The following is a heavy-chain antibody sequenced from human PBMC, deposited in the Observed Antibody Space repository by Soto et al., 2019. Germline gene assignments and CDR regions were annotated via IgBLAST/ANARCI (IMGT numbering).Heavy chain of an antibody. J-gene: IGHJ4*02. CDR3: ARVPDYGDYDGFNPEFDY. Sequence: QVQLQESGPGLVEPSQTLSLTCTVSGGSISSGGYYWSWIRQHPGKGLEWIGYIYYSGSTYYNPSLKSRVTISVDTSKNQLSLKLSSVTPADTAVYYCARVPDYGDYDGFNPEFDYWGQGTLVTVSS. V-gene: IGHV4-31*03. CDR1: GGSISSGGYY. D-gene: IGHD4-17*01. CDR2: IYYSGST.